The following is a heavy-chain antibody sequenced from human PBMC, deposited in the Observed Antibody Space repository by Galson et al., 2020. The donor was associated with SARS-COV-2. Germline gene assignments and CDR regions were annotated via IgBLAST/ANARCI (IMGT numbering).Heavy chain of an antibody. Sequence: SGPTLVKPTETLTLTCTVSGFSLSNARMGVSWIRQPPGKALEWLAHIFSNDEKSYSTSLKSRLTISKDTSKSQVVLTMTNMDPVDTATYYCARGASSGYYLRHFDYWGQGTLVTVSS. D-gene: IGHD3-22*01. CDR1: GFSLSNARMG. CDR2: IFSNDEK. J-gene: IGHJ4*02. CDR3: ARGASSGYYLRHFDY. V-gene: IGHV2-26*01.